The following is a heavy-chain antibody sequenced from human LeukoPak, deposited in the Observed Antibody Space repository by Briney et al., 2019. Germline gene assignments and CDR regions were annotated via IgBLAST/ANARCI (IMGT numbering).Heavy chain of an antibody. CDR1: GGSISSYY. J-gene: IGHJ4*02. V-gene: IGHV4-59*01. CDR3: ARGPYGSGLGYFDY. Sequence: SETLSLTCTVSGGSISSYYWSWIRQPPGKGLEWIGYIYYSGSTNYNPSLKSRVTISVDTSKNQFSLKLSSVTAADTAVYYCARGPYGSGLGYFDYWGQGTLVTVSS. CDR2: IYYSGST. D-gene: IGHD6-19*01.